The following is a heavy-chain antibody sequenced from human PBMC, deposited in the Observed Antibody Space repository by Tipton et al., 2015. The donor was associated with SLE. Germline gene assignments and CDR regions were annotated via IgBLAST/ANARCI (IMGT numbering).Heavy chain of an antibody. CDR2: IYHSGST. Sequence: TLSLTCAVSGGSISSGGYSWSWIRQPPGKGLEWIGYIYHSGSTYYNPSLKSRVTISVDASKNQFSLKLSSVTAADTAVYYCAREGVPRTRGFDYWGQGTLVTVSS. CDR1: GGSISSGGYS. V-gene: IGHV4-30-2*01. J-gene: IGHJ4*02. D-gene: IGHD1-1*01. CDR3: AREGVPRTRGFDY.